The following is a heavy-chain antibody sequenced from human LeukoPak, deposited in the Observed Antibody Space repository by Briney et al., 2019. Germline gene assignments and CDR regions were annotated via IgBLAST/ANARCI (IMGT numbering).Heavy chain of an antibody. D-gene: IGHD6-6*01. J-gene: IGHJ4*02. CDR1: GFTFISYG. Sequence: GGSLRLSCAASGFTFISYGMHWVRQTPGKGLEWVAVMSSDGSNTFYADSVKGRFTISRDNSKNTLYLQMNSLKTEDTAVYYCTTEGSSIAALALFDYWGQGTLVTVSS. CDR2: MSSDGSNT. CDR3: TTEGSSIAALALFDY. V-gene: IGHV3-30*03.